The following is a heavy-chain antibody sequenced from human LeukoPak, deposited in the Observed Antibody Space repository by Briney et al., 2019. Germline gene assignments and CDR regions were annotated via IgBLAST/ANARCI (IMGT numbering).Heavy chain of an antibody. D-gene: IGHD3-16*02. CDR1: GYTLTGYY. Sequence: ASVEVSCKASGYTLTGYYMHWVRQAPGQGLEWMGWMNPNSGGTKYAQKFQGRVTMTRDTSISTAYMELSRLRSDDTAMYYCARDKLGLGELSLYDQWGQGTLVTVFS. V-gene: IGHV1-2*02. CDR2: MNPNSGGT. J-gene: IGHJ5*02. CDR3: ARDKLGLGELSLYDQ.